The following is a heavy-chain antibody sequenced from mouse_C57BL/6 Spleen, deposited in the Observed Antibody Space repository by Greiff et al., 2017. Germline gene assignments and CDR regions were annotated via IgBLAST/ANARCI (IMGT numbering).Heavy chain of an antibody. CDR1: GFTFSDYG. V-gene: IGHV5-17*01. CDR2: ISSGSSTI. D-gene: IGHD2-3*01. J-gene: IGHJ4*01. CDR3: ATDGYYGGYYAMDY. Sequence: EVNLVESGGGLVKPGGSLKLSCAASGFTFSDYGMHWVRQAPEKGLEWVAYISSGSSTIYYADTVKGRFTISRDNAKNTLFLQMTSLRSEDTAMYYCATDGYYGGYYAMDYWGQGTSVTVSS.